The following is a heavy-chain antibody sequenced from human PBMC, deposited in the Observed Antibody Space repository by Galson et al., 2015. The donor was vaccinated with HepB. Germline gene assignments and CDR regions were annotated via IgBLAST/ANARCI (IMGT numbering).Heavy chain of an antibody. J-gene: IGHJ4*02. D-gene: IGHD1-1*01. CDR3: ATFGTSGLDY. CDR1: GFTFSSYV. Sequence: SLRLSCAASGFTFSSYVMHWVRQAPGKGLEWVAVIWYQGNNKYYADSVKGRFTISRDNSKNTMYLQMNSLRAEDTAVYYCATFGTSGLDYWGQGTLVTVAS. CDR2: IWYQGNNK. V-gene: IGHV3-33*03.